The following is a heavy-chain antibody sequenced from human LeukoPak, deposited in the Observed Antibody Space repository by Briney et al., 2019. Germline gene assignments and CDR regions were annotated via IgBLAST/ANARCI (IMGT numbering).Heavy chain of an antibody. CDR1: GFTPSDYW. Sequence: PVGSLRLSSAASGFTPSDYWMVWVRQVPGKGVVWVSDIDSDGSSTTYADSVKGRFTISRDNAKNTLYLQMTSLRGEDTAVYYCARAAYNSSPDYWGQGTLVTVSS. CDR3: ARAAYNSSPDY. D-gene: IGHD2/OR15-2a*01. V-gene: IGHV3-74*01. J-gene: IGHJ4*02. CDR2: IDSDGSST.